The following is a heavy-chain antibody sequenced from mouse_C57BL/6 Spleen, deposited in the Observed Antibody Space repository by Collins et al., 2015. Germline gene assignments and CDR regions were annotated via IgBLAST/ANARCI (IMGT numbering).Heavy chain of an antibody. CDR2: PNSGSF. V-gene: IGHV1-64*01. J-gene: IGHJ4*01. CDR3: ARGGSTVANALDY. D-gene: IGHD1-1*01. Sequence: PNSGSFNHNEKFKNKATLTVDKSSSTAYMQLRSLTSEDSAVYYCARGGSTVANALDYWGQGTSVTVSS.